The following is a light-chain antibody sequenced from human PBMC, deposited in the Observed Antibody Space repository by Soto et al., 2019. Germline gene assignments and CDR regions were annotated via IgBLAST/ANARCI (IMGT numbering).Light chain of an antibody. J-gene: IGKJ1*01. V-gene: IGKV1-5*01. CDR2: DAS. CDR3: QHTRT. CDR1: QNINNW. Sequence: DFQMTQSHSTLSASVGDRVTITCRASQNINNWVAWYQQKPGKAPKFLIYDASTLQRGVPSRFSGSGFGTEFSLTISSLQPDDFGSYYCQHTRTFGQGTKVEIK.